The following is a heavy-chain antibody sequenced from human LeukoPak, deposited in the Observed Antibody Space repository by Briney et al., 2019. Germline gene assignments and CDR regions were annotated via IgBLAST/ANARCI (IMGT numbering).Heavy chain of an antibody. J-gene: IGHJ4*02. D-gene: IGHD2-2*01. V-gene: IGHV4-39*01. Sequence: SETLSLTCTVSGGSISSSSYYWGWIRQPPGKGLEWIGSIYYSGSTYYNPSLKSRVAISVDTSKNQFSLKPSSVTAADTAVYYCASTDRSTSQFDYWGQGTLVTVSS. CDR3: ASTDRSTSQFDY. CDR1: GGSISSSSYY. CDR2: IYYSGST.